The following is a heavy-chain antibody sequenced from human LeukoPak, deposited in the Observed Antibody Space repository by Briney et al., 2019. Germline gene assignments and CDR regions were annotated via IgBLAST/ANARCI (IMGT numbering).Heavy chain of an antibody. J-gene: IGHJ5*02. CDR2: FSNGNT. CDR1: GFPFCYHA. Sequence: GGSLRLSCGFSGFPFCYHAMSWVREPPGWGGEWVSAFSNGNTYYADSVRGRCTITRDDSKKMVNLQMNSLRDEDTALYYCVREAGYCASVCVKSNWFGPWGQGPLVPVSS. CDR3: VREAGYCASVCVKSNWFGP. D-gene: IGHD2-21*02. V-gene: IGHV3-23*01.